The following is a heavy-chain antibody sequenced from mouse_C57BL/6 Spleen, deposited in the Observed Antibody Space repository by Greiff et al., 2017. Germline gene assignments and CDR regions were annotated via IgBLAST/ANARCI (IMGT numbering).Heavy chain of an antibody. D-gene: IGHD1-1*01. CDR2: IYPSDSET. J-gene: IGHJ2*01. CDR3: ARHYYSGSGSFDY. CDR1: GYTFTSYW. Sequence: QVQLQQPGAELVRPGSSVKLSCKASGYTFTSYWMDWVKQRPGQGLEWIGNIYPSDSETHYNQKFKDKATLTVDKSSSTAYMQLSSLTSEDSAVYICARHYYSGSGSFDYWGQGTPLTVSS. V-gene: IGHV1-61*01.